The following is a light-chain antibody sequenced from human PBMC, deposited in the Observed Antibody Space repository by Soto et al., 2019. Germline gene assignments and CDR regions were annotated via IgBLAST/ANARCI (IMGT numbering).Light chain of an antibody. CDR1: SSDVGGYNY. J-gene: IGLJ2*01. CDR3: SSYTSSSTLV. Sequence: QSVLTQPASVSGSPGQSITISCTGTSSDVGGYNYVSWYQQHPDRAPKLMIYDVSNRPSGVSNRFSGSKSGNTASLTISGLQAEDDADYYCSSYTSSSTLVFGGGTKLTVL. CDR2: DVS. V-gene: IGLV2-14*01.